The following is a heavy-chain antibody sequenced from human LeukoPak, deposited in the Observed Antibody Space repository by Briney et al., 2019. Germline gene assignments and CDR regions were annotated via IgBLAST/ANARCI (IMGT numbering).Heavy chain of an antibody. CDR3: ARDFHYGAYNWFDP. CDR2: ISSSSSYI. J-gene: IGHJ5*02. D-gene: IGHD4-17*01. CDR1: GFTFSSYS. V-gene: IGHV3-21*01. Sequence: PGGSLRLSCAASGFTFSSYSMNWVRQAPGKGLEWVSSISSSSSYIYYADSVKGRFTISRDNAKNSLYLQMNSLRAEDTAVYYCARDFHYGAYNWFDPWGQGTLVTVSS.